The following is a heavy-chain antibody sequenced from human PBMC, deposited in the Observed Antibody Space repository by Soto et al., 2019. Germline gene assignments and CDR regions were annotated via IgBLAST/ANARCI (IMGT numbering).Heavy chain of an antibody. Sequence: ASVKVSCKASGYTFTSYDMHWVRQAPGQGLEWMGIINPSGGSTSYAQKFQGRVTMTRDTSTSTVYMELSSLRSEDTAVYYCARDEVVVVPAATRLDAFDIWGQGTMVTVSS. CDR1: GYTFTSYD. D-gene: IGHD2-2*01. CDR2: INPSGGST. CDR3: ARDEVVVVPAATRLDAFDI. V-gene: IGHV1-46*03. J-gene: IGHJ3*02.